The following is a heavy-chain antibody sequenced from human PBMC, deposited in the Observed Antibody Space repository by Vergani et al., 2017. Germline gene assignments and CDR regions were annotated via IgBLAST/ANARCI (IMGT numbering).Heavy chain of an antibody. CDR2: MFYSGTT. D-gene: IGHD3-22*01. CDR3: ARCKYNSCDYYYYYGLDV. V-gene: IGHV4-39*01. Sequence: QLLLPDSGPGQVKPSETLSLTCGVSDGSLNSRSYYWAWIRQPPGKGLEWIGMMFYSGTTYYNPSLKSRVTIFLDTSKSQFSLKVTSVTAADTAVYFCARCKYNSCDYYYYYGLDVWGQGTTATVSS. J-gene: IGHJ6*02. CDR1: DGSLNSRSYY.